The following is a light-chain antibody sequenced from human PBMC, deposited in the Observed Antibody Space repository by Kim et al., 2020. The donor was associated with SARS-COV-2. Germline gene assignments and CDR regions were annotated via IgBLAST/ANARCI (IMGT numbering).Light chain of an antibody. V-gene: IGKV3-20*01. CDR3: QQYGSPPYT. CDR1: QSVTSNY. J-gene: IGKJ2*01. CDR2: GAS. Sequence: PGERATLSCRASQSVTSNYLTWHQQKPGQAPRLLISGASSRATGIPDRFSGSGSGTDFTLTISRLEPEDFAVYYCQQYGSPPYTFGQGTKLEI.